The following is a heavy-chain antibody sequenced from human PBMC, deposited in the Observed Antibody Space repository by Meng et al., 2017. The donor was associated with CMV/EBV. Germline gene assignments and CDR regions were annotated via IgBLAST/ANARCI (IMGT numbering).Heavy chain of an antibody. Sequence: SETLSLTCAVYGGSFSGYYWSWIRQPPGKGLEWIGEINHSGSTNYNPSLKSRVTISVDTSKNQFSLKLSSVTAADTAVYYCAKVGAVAGSYESPFGYWGQGTLVTVSS. CDR1: GGSFSGYY. CDR3: AKVGAVAGSYESPFGY. J-gene: IGHJ4*02. V-gene: IGHV4-34*01. D-gene: IGHD1-26*01. CDR2: INHSGST.